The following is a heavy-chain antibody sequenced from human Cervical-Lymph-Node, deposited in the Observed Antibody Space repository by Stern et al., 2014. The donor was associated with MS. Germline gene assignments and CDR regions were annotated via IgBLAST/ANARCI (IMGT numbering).Heavy chain of an antibody. CDR3: VRERSCRGFDY. CDR2: IAYDGNTK. Sequence: LQLVESGGCVVQPGRSLRVSSATAGFTFTSYAMNWVRQAPGKGLEWVAVIAYDGNTKYCADSVKGRFTISRDNSKNTLYLQMSRLRAEDTAVYYCVRERSCRGFDYWGQGSLVTVSS. D-gene: IGHD2-8*02. J-gene: IGHJ4*02. V-gene: IGHV3-30-3*01. CDR1: GFTFTSYA.